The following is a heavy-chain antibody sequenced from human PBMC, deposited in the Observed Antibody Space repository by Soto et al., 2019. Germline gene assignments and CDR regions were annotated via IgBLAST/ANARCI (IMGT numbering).Heavy chain of an antibody. V-gene: IGHV3-21*01. D-gene: IGHD3-10*01. CDR2: IRGFSPYT. CDR1: GFTFRTYT. CDR3: ARDRGYDAHDYYYNAMDV. J-gene: IGHJ6*02. Sequence: EVQLVESGGGLVKPGGSLRLSCISSGFTFRTYTMNWVRQAPGKGLEWVSGIRGFSPYTFYAESVKGRFTISRDNAKNSLYLQMNSLRAEDTAVYYCARDRGYDAHDYYYNAMDVWVQGTTVTVAS.